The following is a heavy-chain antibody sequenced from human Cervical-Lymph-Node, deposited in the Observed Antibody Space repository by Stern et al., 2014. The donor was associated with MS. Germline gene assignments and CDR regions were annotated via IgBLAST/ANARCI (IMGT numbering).Heavy chain of an antibody. CDR1: NGSFFNYY. D-gene: IGHD1-14*01. V-gene: IGHV4-59*01. CDR2: IYYSGIP. Sequence: VQLQESGPGLVKPSESLTLTCSVSNGSFFNYYWSWLRQPPGKRMQCIGDIYYSGIPSYNPSLKSRVTISLDTSQHQFSLRLNSVTAADTAIYYCARGAETSTVAPFDPWGQGTLVTVSS. CDR3: ARGAETSTVAPFDP. J-gene: IGHJ5*02.